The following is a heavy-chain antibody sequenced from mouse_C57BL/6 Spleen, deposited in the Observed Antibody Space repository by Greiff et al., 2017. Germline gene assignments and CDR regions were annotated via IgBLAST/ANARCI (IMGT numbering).Heavy chain of an antibody. CDR1: GFTFSDFY. CDR2: SRNKANDYTT. J-gene: IGHJ1*03. CDR3: ARDDGRSYWYFDD. V-gene: IGHV7-1*01. Sequence: EVQVVESGGGLVQSGRSLRLSCATSGFTFSDFYMEWVRQAPGKGLEWIAASRNKANDYTTEYSASVKGRFIVSRDTSQSILYLQMNALRAEDTAIYYCARDDGRSYWYFDDWGTGTTVTVSS. D-gene: IGHD1-1*01.